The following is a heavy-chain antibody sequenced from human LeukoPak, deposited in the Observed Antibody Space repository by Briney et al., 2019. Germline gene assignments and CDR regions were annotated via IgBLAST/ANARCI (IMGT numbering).Heavy chain of an antibody. CDR3: ARRKTYYDFWSGFDY. Sequence: SETLSLTCTVSGGSISSYYWSWIRQPPGKGLEWIGYIYCSGSTNYNPSLKSRVTISVDTSKNQFSLKLSSVTAADTAVYYCARRKTYYDFWSGFDYWGQGTLVTVSS. CDR1: GGSISSYY. CDR2: IYCSGST. V-gene: IGHV4-59*01. D-gene: IGHD3-3*01. J-gene: IGHJ4*02.